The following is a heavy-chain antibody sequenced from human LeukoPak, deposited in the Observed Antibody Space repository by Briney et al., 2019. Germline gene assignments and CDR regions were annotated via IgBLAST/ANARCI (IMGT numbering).Heavy chain of an antibody. D-gene: IGHD3-10*01. CDR2: IKQDGSEK. V-gene: IGHV3-7*03. J-gene: IGHJ4*02. CDR1: GFTFSSYW. CDR3: ARANYYGSGSPSVFDY. Sequence: GGSLRLSCAASGFTFSSYWMSWVRQAPGKGLEWVANIKQDGSEKYYVDSVKGRFTISRDNAKNSLYLQMNSLRAEDTAVYYCARANYYGSGSPSVFDYWGQGTLVTVSS.